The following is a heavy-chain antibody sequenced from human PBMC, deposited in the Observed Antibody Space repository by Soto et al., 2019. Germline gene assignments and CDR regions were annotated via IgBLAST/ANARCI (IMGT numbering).Heavy chain of an antibody. J-gene: IGHJ6*02. V-gene: IGHV1-69*13. Sequence: SVKVSCKASGGTFSSYAISWVRQAPGQGLEWMGGIIPIFGTANYAQKFQGRVTITADESTSTAYMELSSLRSEDTAVYYCASLRRQDYYYGMDVWGQGTTVTVSS. CDR3: ASLRRQDYYYGMDV. CDR1: GGTFSSYA. CDR2: IIPIFGTA.